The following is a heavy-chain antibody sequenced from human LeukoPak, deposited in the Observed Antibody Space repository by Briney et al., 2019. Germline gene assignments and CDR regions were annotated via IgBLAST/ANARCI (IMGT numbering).Heavy chain of an antibody. CDR1: GFTFSSYA. V-gene: IGHV3-23*01. J-gene: IGHJ6*02. Sequence: PGGSLRLSCAASGFTFSSYAMSWVRQAPGKGLEWVSSIRSSGDNTHYADSVKGRFTISRDNSKNTLYLEMNSLRAEDTAVYYCARGHYGLDVWGQGTTVTVSS. CDR2: IRSSGDNT. CDR3: ARGHYGLDV.